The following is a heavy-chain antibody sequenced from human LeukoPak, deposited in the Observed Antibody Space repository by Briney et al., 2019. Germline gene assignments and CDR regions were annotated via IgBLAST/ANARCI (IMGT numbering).Heavy chain of an antibody. J-gene: IGHJ6*03. V-gene: IGHV4-4*07. CDR1: GGSISSYY. Sequence: SETLSLTCTVSGGSISSYYWNWIRQPAGKGLEWIGRIHPNGNTNYNPSLKSRVTMSVDTSKNQFSLKLSSVTAADTAVYYCARWSGSVTARNYYYYMDVWGEGTTVTVSS. CDR2: IHPNGNT. D-gene: IGHD6-6*01. CDR3: ARWSGSVTARNYYYYMDV.